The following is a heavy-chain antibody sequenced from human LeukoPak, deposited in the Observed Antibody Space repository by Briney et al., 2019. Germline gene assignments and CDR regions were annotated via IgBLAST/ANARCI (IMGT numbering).Heavy chain of an antibody. CDR1: GFTFSFYS. Sequence: PGGSLRLSCAASGFTFSFYSMNWVRQAPGKGLEWVSYISRSSSSSTIYYADSVKGRFTISRDNAKNSLYLQMNSLRAEDTAVYYCARRPPDERVHGDYWGQGTLVTVSS. CDR2: ISRSSSSSTI. V-gene: IGHV3-48*04. CDR3: ARRPPDERVHGDY. J-gene: IGHJ4*02.